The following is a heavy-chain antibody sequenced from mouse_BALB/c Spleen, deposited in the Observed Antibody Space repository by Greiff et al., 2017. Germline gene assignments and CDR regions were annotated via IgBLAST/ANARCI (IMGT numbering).Heavy chain of an antibody. Sequence: EVQLQESGGGLVKPGGSLKLSCAASGFTFRSYAMSWVRQSPEKRLEWVAEISSGGSYTYYPDTVTGRFTISRDNAKNTLYLEMSSLRSEDTAMYYCARDRDRYGYAMDYWGQGTSVTVSS. J-gene: IGHJ4*01. CDR2: ISSGGSYT. V-gene: IGHV5-9-4*01. CDR1: GFTFRSYA. D-gene: IGHD2-14*01. CDR3: ARDRDRYGYAMDY.